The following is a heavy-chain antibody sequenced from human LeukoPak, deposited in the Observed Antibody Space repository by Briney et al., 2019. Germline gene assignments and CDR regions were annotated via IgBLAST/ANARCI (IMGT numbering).Heavy chain of an antibody. Sequence: AASVKVSCKASGYTFTNYGISWVRQAPGQGLEWMGWISTYNGDTKYAQNLQGRVTMTRDKSMSTAYMELRTLRSDVTAVYYCARARVAVAGFDYWGQGTLVTVSS. CDR1: GYTFTNYG. J-gene: IGHJ4*02. V-gene: IGHV1-18*01. CDR2: ISTYNGDT. CDR3: ARARVAVAGFDY. D-gene: IGHD6-19*01.